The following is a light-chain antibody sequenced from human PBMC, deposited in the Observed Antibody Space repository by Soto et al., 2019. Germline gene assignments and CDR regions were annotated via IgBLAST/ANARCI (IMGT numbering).Light chain of an antibody. CDR3: QQRYSPLFP. CDR1: PSISSY. V-gene: IGKV1-39*01. CDR2: AAS. J-gene: IGKJ4*01. Sequence: DIQMTQAPSSLSASVGDRVTINCRARPSISSYVNWYQQKPGKAPKLLIYAASSLQSGVPSRFSGSGSGTDFTLNISSLQPEDFATYDGQQRYSPLFPVGGGTNVEI.